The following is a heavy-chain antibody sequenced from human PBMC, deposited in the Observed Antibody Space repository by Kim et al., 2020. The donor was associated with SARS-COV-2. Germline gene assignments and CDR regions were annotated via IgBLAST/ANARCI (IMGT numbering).Heavy chain of an antibody. Sequence: SVKVSCKASGGTFSSYAISWVRQAPGQGLEWMGGIIPIFGTANYAQKFQGRVTITADESTSTAYMELSSLRSEDTAVYYCATTYDYSNYNWFDPWGQGTLVTVSS. D-gene: IGHD4-4*01. CDR1: GGTFSSYA. J-gene: IGHJ5*02. CDR2: IIPIFGTA. V-gene: IGHV1-69*13. CDR3: ATTYDYSNYNWFDP.